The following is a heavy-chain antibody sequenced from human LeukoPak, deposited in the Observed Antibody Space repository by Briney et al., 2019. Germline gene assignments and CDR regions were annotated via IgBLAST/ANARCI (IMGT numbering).Heavy chain of an antibody. J-gene: IGHJ3*02. CDR3: AKDLGRIFIATPRDAFDI. V-gene: IGHV3-21*04. CDR1: GFTFSSYS. Sequence: GGSLRLSCAASGFTFSSYSMNWVRQAPGKGLEWVSSISSISSYIYYADSVKGRFTISRDNAKNSLHLQTTSLRAEDTAIYYCAKDLGRIFIATPRDAFDIWGLGTMVTVYS. CDR2: ISSISSYI. D-gene: IGHD6-6*01.